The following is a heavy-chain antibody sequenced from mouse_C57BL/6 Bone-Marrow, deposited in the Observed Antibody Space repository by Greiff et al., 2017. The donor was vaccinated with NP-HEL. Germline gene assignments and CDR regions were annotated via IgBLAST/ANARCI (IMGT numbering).Heavy chain of an antibody. CDR1: GYTFTDYY. J-gene: IGHJ1*03. Sequence: VQLQQSGPELVKPGASVKISCKASGYTFTDYYMNWVKQSHGKSLEWIGDINPNNGGTSYNQKFKGKATLTVDKSSSTAYMELRSLTSEDSAVYYCASLGYFGVWGTGTTVTVSS. CDR3: ASLGYFGV. CDR2: INPNNGGT. V-gene: IGHV1-26*01. D-gene: IGHD2-10*02.